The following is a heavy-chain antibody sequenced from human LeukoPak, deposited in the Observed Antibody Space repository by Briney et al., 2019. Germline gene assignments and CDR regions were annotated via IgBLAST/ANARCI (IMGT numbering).Heavy chain of an antibody. V-gene: IGHV4-31*03. D-gene: IGHD5-24*01. CDR2: IYYSGST. J-gene: IGHJ4*02. Sequence: PSQTLSLTCTVSGGSISGGGYYWSWIRQHPGKGLEWIGYIYYSGSTYYNPSLKSRVTISVDTSKNQFSLKLSSVTAADTAVYYCARGVEMATISPNLIDYWGQGTLVTVSS. CDR3: ARGVEMATISPNLIDY. CDR1: GGSISGGGYY.